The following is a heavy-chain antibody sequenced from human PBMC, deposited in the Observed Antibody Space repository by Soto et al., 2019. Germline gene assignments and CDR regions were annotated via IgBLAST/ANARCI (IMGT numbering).Heavy chain of an antibody. CDR3: AKSVNRKLVHYGMDV. CDR1: GFTFTNYA. Sequence: PGGSLRLSCAASGFTFTNYAMTWVRQAPGRGLEWVSAMSGSGDATRYADSVKGRFAISRDNSKNTLYLQMNSLRAEDTAVYYCAKSVNRKLVHYGMDVWGQGTTVTVSS. V-gene: IGHV3-23*01. CDR2: MSGSGDAT. D-gene: IGHD6-6*01. J-gene: IGHJ6*02.